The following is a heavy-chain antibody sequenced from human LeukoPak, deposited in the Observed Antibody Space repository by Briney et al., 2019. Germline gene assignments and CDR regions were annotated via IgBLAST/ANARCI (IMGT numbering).Heavy chain of an antibody. V-gene: IGHV1-2*02. D-gene: IGHD2-21*01. CDR3: ARADRLHGGPYLIGP. CDR1: GYSFTDYY. CDR2: FNPNSGGT. Sequence: ASVKVSCKTSGYSFTDYYMHWVRQAPGQGLEWMGWFNPNSGGTSSAQKFPGRVTMTRDTSITTVYMEVSWLTSDDTAIYYCARADRLHGGPYLIGPWGQGTLVTVSS. J-gene: IGHJ5*02.